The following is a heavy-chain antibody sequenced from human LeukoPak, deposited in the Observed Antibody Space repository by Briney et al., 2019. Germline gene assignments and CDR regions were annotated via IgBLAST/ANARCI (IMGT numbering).Heavy chain of an antibody. V-gene: IGHV3-7*04. D-gene: IGHD3-16*01. CDR3: ARDMIILQS. J-gene: IGHJ5*02. CDR1: GFIFSNYW. Sequence: GGSLRLSCSASGFIFSNYWMTWVRQAPGKGLEWVANIKQDGSEKYYVDSVKGRFTVSRDNAKKSLYLQMNSLRAEDTAVYFCARDMIILQSWGQGTLVTVSS. CDR2: IKQDGSEK.